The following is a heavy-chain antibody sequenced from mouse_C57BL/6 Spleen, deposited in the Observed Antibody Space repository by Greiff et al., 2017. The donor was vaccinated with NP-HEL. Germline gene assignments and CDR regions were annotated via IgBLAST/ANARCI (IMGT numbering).Heavy chain of an antibody. V-gene: IGHV1-53*01. Sequence: QVQLQQPGTELVKPGASVKLSCKASGYTFTSYWMHWVKQRPGQGLEWIGNINPSNGGTNYNEKFKSKATLTVDISSSTAYMQLSSLTSEDSAVYYCAREGFTVVAREFDYWGQGTTLTVSS. CDR1: GYTFTSYW. J-gene: IGHJ2*01. CDR3: AREGFTVVAREFDY. CDR2: INPSNGGT. D-gene: IGHD1-1*01.